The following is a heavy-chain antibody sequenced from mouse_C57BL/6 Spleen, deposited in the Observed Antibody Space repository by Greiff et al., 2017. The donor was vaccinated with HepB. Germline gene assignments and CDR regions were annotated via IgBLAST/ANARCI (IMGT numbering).Heavy chain of an antibody. D-gene: IGHD2-1*01. CDR3: AREAYGNYGGYAMDY. J-gene: IGHJ4*01. CDR1: GYSFTSYY. Sequence: VQLQESGPELVKPGASVKISCKASGYSFTSYYIHWVKQRPGQGLEWIGWINPGSGNTKYNEKFKGKATLTADTSSSTAYMQLSSLTSEDSAVYYCAREAYGNYGGYAMDYWGQGTSVTVSS. V-gene: IGHV1-66*01. CDR2: INPGSGNT.